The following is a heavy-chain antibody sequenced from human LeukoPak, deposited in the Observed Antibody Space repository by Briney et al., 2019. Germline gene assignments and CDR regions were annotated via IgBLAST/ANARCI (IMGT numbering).Heavy chain of an antibody. CDR1: GFIFSIYD. Sequence: PGGSLRLSCAASGFIFSIYDLTWVRQAPGKGLEWVSNTARTGKTVYYADSVKGRFTVSRDNAKNSLYLQMNSLRVEDTAVYFCARIDIYYGVKWALAFWGRGTLVTVSS. D-gene: IGHD4-23*01. CDR3: ARIDIYYGVKWALAF. CDR2: TARTGKTV. J-gene: IGHJ4*02. V-gene: IGHV3-48*03.